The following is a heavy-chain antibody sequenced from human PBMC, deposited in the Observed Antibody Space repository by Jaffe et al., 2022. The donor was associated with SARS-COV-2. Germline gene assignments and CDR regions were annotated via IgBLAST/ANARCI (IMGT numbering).Heavy chain of an antibody. CDR2: ISWNSGTI. CDR3: AKDMSLGRCTNGICYFFDY. V-gene: IGHV3-9*01. CDR1: GFTFDDYA. D-gene: IGHD2-8*01. J-gene: IGHJ4*02. Sequence: EVQLVESGGDLVQPGRSLRLSCAASGFTFDDYAIHWVRQTPGKGLEWVSGISWNSGTIAYADSVKGRFTISRDNAKNSLYLQMNSLTAEDTALYYCAKDMSLGRCTNGICYFFDYWGQGTLVTVSS.